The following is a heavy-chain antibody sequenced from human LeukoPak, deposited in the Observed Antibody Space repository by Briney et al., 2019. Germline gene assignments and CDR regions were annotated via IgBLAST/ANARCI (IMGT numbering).Heavy chain of an antibody. J-gene: IGHJ4*02. CDR2: IYYSGST. V-gene: IGHV4-39*02. CDR3: ARLGGDTGGWWAFDY. Sequence: PSETLSLTCTVSGGSISSSSYYWGWIRQPPGKGLEWIGNIYYSGSTYYNPSLKSRVTISVDTSKTHFSLKPTSVTAADTAVYYCARLGGDTGGWWAFDYWGQGTLVTVSS. D-gene: IGHD6-19*01. CDR1: GGSISSSSYY.